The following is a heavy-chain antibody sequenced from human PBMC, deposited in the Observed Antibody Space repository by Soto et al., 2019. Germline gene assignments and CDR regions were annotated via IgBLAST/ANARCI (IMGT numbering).Heavy chain of an antibody. CDR1: GFTFSDYY. CDR3: ARSGYSSYYYYDYMDV. V-gene: IGHV3-11*01. J-gene: IGHJ6*03. Sequence: QVQLVESGGGLVKPGGSLRLSCAASGFTFSDYYMSWIRQAPGKGLEWVSYISSSGSTIYYADSVKGRFTSSRDNAKNALYLQMNSLRAEDTAVYYCARSGYSSYYYYDYMDVWGKGTTVTVSS. D-gene: IGHD6-13*01. CDR2: ISSSGSTI.